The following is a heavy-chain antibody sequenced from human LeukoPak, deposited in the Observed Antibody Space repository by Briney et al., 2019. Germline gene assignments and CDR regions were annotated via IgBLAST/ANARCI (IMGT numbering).Heavy chain of an antibody. J-gene: IGHJ4*02. CDR3: ARGGYTTGFDY. CDR2: IWYDGSNK. D-gene: IGHD6-13*01. V-gene: IGHV3-33*01. CDR1: GFTFSSYG. Sequence: GRSLRLSCAASGFTFSSYGMHWVRQAPGKGLEWVAVIWYDGSNKYYADSVKGRFTISRDNSKNTLYLQMNSLRAEDTAVYYCARGGYTTGFDYWGQGTLVTVSS.